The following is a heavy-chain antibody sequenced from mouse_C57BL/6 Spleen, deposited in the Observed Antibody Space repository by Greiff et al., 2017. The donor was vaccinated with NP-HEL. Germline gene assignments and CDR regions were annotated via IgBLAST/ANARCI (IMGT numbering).Heavy chain of an antibody. CDR1: GYTFTSYW. CDR2: IDPSDSYT. V-gene: IGHV1-50*01. J-gene: IGHJ2*01. CDR3: ARGTYYYGVDY. Sequence: QVQLQQPGAELVKPGASVKLSCKASGYTFTSYWMQWVKQRPGQGLEWIGEIDPSDSYTNYNQKFKGKATLTVDTSSSTAYMQLSSLTSEDAAVYYCARGTYYYGVDYWGQGTTLTVSS. D-gene: IGHD1-1*01.